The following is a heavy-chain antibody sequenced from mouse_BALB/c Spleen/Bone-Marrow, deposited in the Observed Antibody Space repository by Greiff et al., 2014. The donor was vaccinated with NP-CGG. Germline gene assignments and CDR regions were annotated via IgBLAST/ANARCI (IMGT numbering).Heavy chain of an antibody. Sequence: VQLKDSGGGLVKPGGSLKLSCAASGFTFSSYAMSWVRQTPEKRLEWVASISSGGSTYYPDSVKGRFTISRDNARNILYLQMSGLRSEDTAMYYCARGRDRYDDAMDYWGQGTSVTVSS. D-gene: IGHD2-14*01. CDR2: ISSGGST. CDR1: GFTFSSYA. J-gene: IGHJ4*01. CDR3: ARGRDRYDDAMDY. V-gene: IGHV5-6-5*01.